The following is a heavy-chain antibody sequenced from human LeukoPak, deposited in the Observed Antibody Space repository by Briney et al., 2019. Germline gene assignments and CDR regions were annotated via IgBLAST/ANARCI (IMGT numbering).Heavy chain of an antibody. J-gene: IGHJ6*03. V-gene: IGHV3-21*01. Sequence: PGGALRLSCAASGFTFSSYSMNWVRQAPGKGLEWVSSISSSSSYIYYADSVKGRYTISRDNAKNSLYLQMNSLRAEDTDVYYCAREGGVWGGYYYYYMDVWGKGTTVTISS. D-gene: IGHD3-16*01. CDR1: GFTFSSYS. CDR3: AREGGVWGGYYYYYMDV. CDR2: ISSSSSYI.